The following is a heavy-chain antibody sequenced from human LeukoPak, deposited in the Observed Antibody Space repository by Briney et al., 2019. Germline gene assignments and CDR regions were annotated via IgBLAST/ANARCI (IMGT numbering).Heavy chain of an antibody. CDR1: GFTFSSYA. D-gene: IGHD5-24*01. J-gene: IGHJ4*02. CDR2: TSGSGGST. CDR3: AKDRQWAYNYYFDY. V-gene: IGHV3-23*01. Sequence: PGGSLRLSCAASGFTFSSYAMSWVRQAPGKGLEWVSVTSGSGGSTYYADSVKGRFTISRDNSKNTLYLQMNSLRAEDTAVYYCAKDRQWAYNYYFDYWGQGTLVTVSS.